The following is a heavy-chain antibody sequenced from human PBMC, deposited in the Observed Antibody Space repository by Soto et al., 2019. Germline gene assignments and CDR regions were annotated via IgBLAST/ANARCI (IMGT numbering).Heavy chain of an antibody. V-gene: IGHV4-34*01. D-gene: IGHD3-22*01. J-gene: IGHJ5*02. CDR3: ARSGYYLTEWFDP. CDR2: INHSGST. Sequence: SETLSLTCAVYGGSFSGYYWSWIRQPPGKGLEWIGEINHSGSTNYNPSLKSRVTISVDTSKNQFSLKLSSVTAADTAVYYCARSGYYLTEWFDPWGQGTLVTVSS. CDR1: GGSFSGYY.